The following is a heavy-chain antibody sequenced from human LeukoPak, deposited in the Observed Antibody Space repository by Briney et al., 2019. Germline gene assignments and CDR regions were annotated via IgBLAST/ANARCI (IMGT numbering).Heavy chain of an antibody. CDR2: ISDSGGRT. Sequence: SGGSLRLSCAVSGITLSNYGMSWVRQAPGKGLEWVAGISDSGGRTNYADSVKGRFTISRDNPKNTRYLQINSLRAEDTAVYFCAKRGVVIRVILVGFHKEAYYFDSWGQGALVTVSS. CDR1: GITLSNYG. V-gene: IGHV3-23*01. D-gene: IGHD3-22*01. J-gene: IGHJ4*02. CDR3: AKRGVVIRVILVGFHKEAYYFDS.